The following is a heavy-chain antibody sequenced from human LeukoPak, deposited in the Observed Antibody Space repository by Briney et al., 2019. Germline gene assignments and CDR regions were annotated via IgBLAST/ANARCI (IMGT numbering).Heavy chain of an antibody. CDR3: ARARARWLQLDAFDI. D-gene: IGHD5-24*01. V-gene: IGHV1-69*04. CDR1: GGTFSSYA. CDR2: IIPILGIA. J-gene: IGHJ3*02. Sequence: SVKVSCKASGGTFSSYAISWVRQAPGQGLEWMGRIIPILGIANYAQKFQGRVTITADKSTSTAYMELSSLRSEDTAVYYCARARARWLQLDAFDIWGQGTMVTVSS.